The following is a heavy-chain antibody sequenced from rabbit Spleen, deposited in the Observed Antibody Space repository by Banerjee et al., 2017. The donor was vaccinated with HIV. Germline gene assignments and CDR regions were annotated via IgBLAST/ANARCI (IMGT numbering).Heavy chain of an antibody. Sequence: QEQLEESGGDLVKPEGSLTLTCTASGFSFSSSDYMCWVRQAPGKGLEWISCIAGSSSGFAYSATWAKGRFTCSKTSSTTVTLQMTSLTVADTATYFCVRDQAGDADYGPYYLNLWGPGTLVTVS. CDR2: IAGSSSGFA. CDR1: GFSFSSSDY. CDR3: VRDQAGDADYGPYYLNL. D-gene: IGHD2-1*01. J-gene: IGHJ4*01. V-gene: IGHV1S45*01.